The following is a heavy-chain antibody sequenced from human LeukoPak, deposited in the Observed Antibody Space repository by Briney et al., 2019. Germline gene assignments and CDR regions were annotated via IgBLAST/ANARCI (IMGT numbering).Heavy chain of an antibody. D-gene: IGHD7-27*01. CDR1: GYSFTSYW. V-gene: IGHV5-51*01. Sequence: GESLKSSCKGSGYSFTSYWIGWVRQMPGKGLEWMGIIYPGDSDTRYSPSFQGQVTISADKSISTAYLQWSSLKASDTAMYYCARRQDFGLTGMNAFDIWGQGTMVTVSS. CDR2: IYPGDSDT. J-gene: IGHJ3*02. CDR3: ARRQDFGLTGMNAFDI.